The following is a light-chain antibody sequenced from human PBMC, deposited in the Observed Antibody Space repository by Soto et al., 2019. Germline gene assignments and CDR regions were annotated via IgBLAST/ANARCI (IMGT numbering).Light chain of an antibody. V-gene: IGLV2-14*01. Sequence: LTQPASVSGSLGQSITISCTGTSSDVGGYNYVSWYQHHPGKAPKVMIYEVSNRPSGVSNRFSGSKSGNTASLTISGLQAEDEADYYCSSYTNTITFYVFGTGTKVTVL. CDR2: EVS. CDR3: SSYTNTITFYV. J-gene: IGLJ1*01. CDR1: SSDVGGYNY.